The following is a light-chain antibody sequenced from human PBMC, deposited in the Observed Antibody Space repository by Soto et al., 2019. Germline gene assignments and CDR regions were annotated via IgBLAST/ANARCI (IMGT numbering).Light chain of an antibody. CDR2: EVT. Sequence: QSVLTQPPSVSGSPGQSITISCTGTSSDVGDYNRVSWYQHHPGKAPKLMIFEVTNRPSGISDRFSGFKSGSTASLTISGLQSEDEADYYCAAWDDSLNGAVFGGGTKLTVL. CDR3: AAWDDSLNGAV. V-gene: IGLV2-14*01. J-gene: IGLJ2*01. CDR1: SSDVGDYNR.